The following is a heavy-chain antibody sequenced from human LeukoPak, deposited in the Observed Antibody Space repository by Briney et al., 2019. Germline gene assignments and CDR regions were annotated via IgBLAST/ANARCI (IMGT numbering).Heavy chain of an antibody. V-gene: IGHV1-2*02. CDR3: ARERPDTVMMMGRFDP. J-gene: IGHJ5*02. Sequence: GASVKVSCKASGYTFIDFHMHWVRRAPGQGLEWMGWINPKSGVTNYAQKFQGRVTLTRDTSISTAYMDLSRLASNDTAVYYCARERPDTVMMMGRFDPWGQGTQVTVSS. CDR2: INPKSGVT. D-gene: IGHD5-18*01. CDR1: GYTFIDFH.